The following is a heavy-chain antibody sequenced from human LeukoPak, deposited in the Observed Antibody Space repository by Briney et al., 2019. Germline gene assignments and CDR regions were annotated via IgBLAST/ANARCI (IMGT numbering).Heavy chain of an antibody. D-gene: IGHD4-17*01. V-gene: IGHV3-48*02. CDR3: ARDPYGDYSFDY. CDR2: ISGSTSTI. J-gene: IGHJ4*02. CDR1: GFTFTTYS. Sequence: PGGSLRLSCAASGFTFTTYSMNWVRQAPGKGLEWVSYISGSTSTIKYADSVMGRFTISRDNAKNSLYLQMNSLRDEDTAVYYCARDPYGDYSFDYWGQGTLVTVSS.